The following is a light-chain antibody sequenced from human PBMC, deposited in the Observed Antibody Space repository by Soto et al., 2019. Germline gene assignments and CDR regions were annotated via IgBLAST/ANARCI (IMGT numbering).Light chain of an antibody. V-gene: IGLV1-44*01. Sequence: QSVLTQPPSASGTPGQRVTISCSGSSSNIGSNPVNWYQQLPGTAPKLLIYSKYQRPSGVPDRFSGSKSGTSASLAISALQSEDEADYYCAAWDSSLNAHLLFGGGTKLTVL. CDR1: SSNIGSNP. J-gene: IGLJ2*01. CDR3: AAWDSSLNAHLL. CDR2: SKY.